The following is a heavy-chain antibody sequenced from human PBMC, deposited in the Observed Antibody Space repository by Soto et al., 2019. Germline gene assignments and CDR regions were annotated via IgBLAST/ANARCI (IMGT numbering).Heavy chain of an antibody. CDR1: GFTVNANC. CDR3: ERCDGSMNYCFPFAY. Sequence: EVHLVESGGDLVQPGGSLRLSCAASGFTVNANCMSWVRQAPGEGLEWVSAIYSAGNTYYADSVKGRFIIARDNSKKMLYLEMTSLRAEDRAVYYCERCDGSMNYCFPFAYWGQGTLVTVSS. CDR2: IYSAGNT. V-gene: IGHV3-66*01. D-gene: IGHD3-10*01. J-gene: IGHJ4*02.